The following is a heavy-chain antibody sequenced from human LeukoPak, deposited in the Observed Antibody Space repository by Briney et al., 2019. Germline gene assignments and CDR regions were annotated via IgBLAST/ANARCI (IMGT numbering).Heavy chain of an antibody. V-gene: IGHV5-51*01. CDR1: GYSFNKYW. D-gene: IGHD6-13*01. CDR2: IYPGDSDT. Sequence: GESLKISCRGTGYSFNKYWIAWVRQLPGKGLEWMGIIYPGDSDTRYSPSFQGQVTISVDKSISTAYLQWSSLKASDTAMYYCARSGAADGNFFDPWGQGTLVTVSS. J-gene: IGHJ5*02. CDR3: ARSGAADGNFFDP.